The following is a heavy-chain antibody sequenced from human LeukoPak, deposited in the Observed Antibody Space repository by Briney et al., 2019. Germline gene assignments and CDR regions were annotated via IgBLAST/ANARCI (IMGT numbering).Heavy chain of an antibody. CDR1: GGSFSGYY. Sequence: PSETLSLTCAVYGGSFSGYYWSWIRQPPGKGLEWIGEINHSGSTNYNPSLKSRVTISVDTSKNQFSLKLSSVTAADTAVYYCARGPVAVAGTGGYFDYWGQGTLVTVSS. CDR2: INHSGST. D-gene: IGHD6-19*01. CDR3: ARGPVAVAGTGGYFDY. V-gene: IGHV4-34*01. J-gene: IGHJ4*02.